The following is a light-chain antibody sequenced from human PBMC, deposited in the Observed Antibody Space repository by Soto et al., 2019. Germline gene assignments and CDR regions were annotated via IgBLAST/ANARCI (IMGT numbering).Light chain of an antibody. V-gene: IGKV1-9*01. J-gene: IGKJ5*01. Sequence: IQMTHSPPPLSASVGDRVTLTFRASQGISGYLAWYQQKPGEAPKLLIYAASTLQSGVPSRFSGSGSRTDFTLTISSLQPEDFATYYCQQLNSFPVTFGQGTRLEIK. CDR3: QQLNSFPVT. CDR1: QGISGY. CDR2: AAS.